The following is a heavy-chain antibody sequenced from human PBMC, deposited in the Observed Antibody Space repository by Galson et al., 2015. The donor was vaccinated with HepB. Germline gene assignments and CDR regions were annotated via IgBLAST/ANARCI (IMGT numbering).Heavy chain of an antibody. J-gene: IGHJ4*02. V-gene: IGHV3-23*01. CDR2: ISRAGDTS. Sequence: SLRLSCAASGFTFSNYGMSWVRQAPGKGLECVAAISRAGDTSDYAESVKGRFTVSRDSSKSTLYLQMNSLRSEDTAVYYCARSEVTTVVTDFDSWGQGTLVTVSS. CDR3: ARSEVTTVVTDFDS. CDR1: GFTFSNYG. D-gene: IGHD4-23*01.